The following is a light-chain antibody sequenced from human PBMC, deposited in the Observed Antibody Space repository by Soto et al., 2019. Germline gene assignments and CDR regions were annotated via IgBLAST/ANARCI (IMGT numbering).Light chain of an antibody. V-gene: IGLV2-11*01. CDR2: DVS. CDR1: SSDVGGYKY. J-gene: IGLJ3*02. CDR3: CSFEGSQSVV. Sequence: QSALTQPRSVSGSPGQPVTISCTGTSSDVGGYKYVSWYQRHPGEAPNLLIYDVSERPSGVPDRFSGSKSGNTASLTISGLQDEDETEYFCCSFEGSQSVVFGGGTK.